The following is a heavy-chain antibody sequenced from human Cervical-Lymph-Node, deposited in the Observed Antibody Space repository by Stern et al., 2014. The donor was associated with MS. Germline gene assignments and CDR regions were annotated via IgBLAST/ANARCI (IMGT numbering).Heavy chain of an antibody. CDR3: VRDRQPGRTFVDWYFDL. J-gene: IGHJ2*01. D-gene: IGHD1-1*01. CDR2: LSWKSGIT. CDR1: GFTFDNYA. V-gene: IGHV3-9*01. Sequence: VQLVESGGGLVQPGRSLRLSCAASGFTFDNYAIHWVRQAPGKGLEWVSGLSWKSGITDYEGSVEGRFIISRDNAKSFVYLQMNSLSTDDTALYYCVRDRQPGRTFVDWYFDLWGRGTLVTVSS.